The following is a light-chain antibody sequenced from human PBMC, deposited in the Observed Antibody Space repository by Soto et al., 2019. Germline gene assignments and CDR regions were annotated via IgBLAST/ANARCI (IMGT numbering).Light chain of an antibody. Sequence: QSALTQPASVSGSPGQSITISCTGTSSDIGSYNFVSWYQHHPGKAPKLMIYEGSKRPSGVSNRFSGSKSDNTASLTISGLQAEDEADYYCCSYAGSSTLVFGGGTQLTVL. CDR3: CSYAGSSTLV. V-gene: IGLV2-23*01. CDR2: EGS. J-gene: IGLJ2*01. CDR1: SSDIGSYNF.